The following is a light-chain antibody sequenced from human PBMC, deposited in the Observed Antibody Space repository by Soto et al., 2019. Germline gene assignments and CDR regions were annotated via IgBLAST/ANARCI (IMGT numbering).Light chain of an antibody. Sequence: QSALTQPASVSGSPGQSITISCTGSSSDVGDYNYVSWYQQHPGKAPKLIIYDVSSRPLGVSNRFSGSKSGNTASLTISGLQAEDEADYYCSSYTTTDTLGIFGGGTKLPVL. J-gene: IGLJ2*01. CDR3: SSYTTTDTLGI. CDR2: DVS. V-gene: IGLV2-14*03. CDR1: SSDVGDYNY.